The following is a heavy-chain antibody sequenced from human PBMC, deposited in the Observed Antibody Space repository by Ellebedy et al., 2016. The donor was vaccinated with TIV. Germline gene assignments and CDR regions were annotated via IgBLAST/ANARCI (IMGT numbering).Heavy chain of an antibody. CDR3: ARRGSYGDYAVQVNSWFDR. J-gene: IGHJ5*02. Sequence: GESLKISCAASGFSFRSYWMSCVRQAPGTGLEWVANIYQDGSEQYYVDSVKGRFTISRDNANKLLFLQMNSLRVEDTAVYYCARRGSYGDYAVQVNSWFDRWGQGTLVTVSS. D-gene: IGHD4-17*01. V-gene: IGHV3-7*01. CDR2: IYQDGSEQ. CDR1: GFSFRSYW.